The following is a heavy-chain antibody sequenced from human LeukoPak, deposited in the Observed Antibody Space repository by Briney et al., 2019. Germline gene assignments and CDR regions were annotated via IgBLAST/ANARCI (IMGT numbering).Heavy chain of an antibody. CDR2: IYYSGST. CDR3: ARASSGWGFY. CDR1: GGSISSSSNY. D-gene: IGHD6-19*01. Sequence: PSETLSLTCTVSGGSISSSSNYWGWIRQPPGKGLEWIGSIYYSGSTYYNPSLKSRVTISVDTSKNQFSLKLSSVSAADTAVYYCARASSGWGFYWGQGTLVTVSS. V-gene: IGHV4-39*07. J-gene: IGHJ4*02.